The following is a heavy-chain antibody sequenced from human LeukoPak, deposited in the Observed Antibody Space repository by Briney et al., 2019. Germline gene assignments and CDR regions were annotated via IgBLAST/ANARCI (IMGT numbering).Heavy chain of an antibody. Sequence: PSETLSLTCTVSGGSISSYYWSWIRQPPGKGLEWIGYIYYSGSTSYNPSLKSRVTISVDTSKNQFSLKLRSVTAADTAVYYCARVGGITMIVVLITDAFDIWGQGTMVTVSS. D-gene: IGHD3-22*01. J-gene: IGHJ3*02. CDR3: ARVGGITMIVVLITDAFDI. CDR1: GGSISSYY. V-gene: IGHV4-59*12. CDR2: IYYSGST.